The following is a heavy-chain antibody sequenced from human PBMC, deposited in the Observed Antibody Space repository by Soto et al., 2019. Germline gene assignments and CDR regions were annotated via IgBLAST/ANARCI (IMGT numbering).Heavy chain of an antibody. V-gene: IGHV5-51*01. Sequence: GESLKISCKGSGYSFTSYWIGWVRQMPGKGLEWMGIIYPGDSDTRYSPSFQGQVTISADKSISTAYLQWSSLKASDTAMYYCARQGFWSGIHTYNWFDPWGQGTLVTVPQ. D-gene: IGHD3-3*01. CDR2: IYPGDSDT. CDR3: ARQGFWSGIHTYNWFDP. J-gene: IGHJ5*02. CDR1: GYSFTSYW.